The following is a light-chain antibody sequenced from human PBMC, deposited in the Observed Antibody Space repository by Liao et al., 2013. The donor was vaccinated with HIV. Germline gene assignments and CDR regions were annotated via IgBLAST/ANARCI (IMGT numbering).Light chain of an antibody. CDR1: NIGRKS. CDR2: HDT. V-gene: IGLV3-21*04. J-gene: IGLJ3*02. Sequence: SYELTQPPSVSVAPGQTARITCGGNNIGRKSVHWYRQKPGQAPVLVISHDTDRPSGIPARFSASNSGNTATLTISRVEVGDEADYYCQVWDSSADHPVFGGGTKLTVL. CDR3: QVWDSSADHPV.